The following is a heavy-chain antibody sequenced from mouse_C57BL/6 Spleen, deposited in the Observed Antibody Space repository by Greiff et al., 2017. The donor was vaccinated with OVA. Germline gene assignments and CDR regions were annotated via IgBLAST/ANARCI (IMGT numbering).Heavy chain of an antibody. V-gene: IGHV14-3*01. Sequence: VQLQQSVAELVRPGASVKLSCTASGFTIKNTYMHWVQQRPEQGLEWIGRIDPANGNTTYAPKFQGKATITADTSSNTAYLQLSSLTSEDTAIYYCAGGSSYDYAMDYWGQGTSVTVSS. CDR2: IDPANGNT. CDR1: GFTIKNTY. J-gene: IGHJ4*01. CDR3: AGGSSYDYAMDY. D-gene: IGHD1-1*01.